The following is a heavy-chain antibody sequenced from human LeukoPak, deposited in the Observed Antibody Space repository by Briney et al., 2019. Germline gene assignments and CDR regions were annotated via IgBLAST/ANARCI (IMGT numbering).Heavy chain of an antibody. V-gene: IGHV3-30*04. J-gene: IGHJ4*02. CDR1: GFTFSSYA. D-gene: IGHD6-13*01. CDR3: AKDIAPGGLDS. Sequence: GGSLRLSCAASGFTFSSYAMDWVRQAPGKGLEGVAVISYDGSNKYYADSVKGRFTISRDNAKNSLYLQMNSLRAEDTALYYCAKDIAPGGLDSWGQGTLVTVSS. CDR2: ISYDGSNK.